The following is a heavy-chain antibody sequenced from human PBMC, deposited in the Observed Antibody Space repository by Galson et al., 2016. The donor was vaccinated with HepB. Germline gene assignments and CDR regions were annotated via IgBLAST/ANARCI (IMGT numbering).Heavy chain of an antibody. CDR1: GGSISSSNW. CDR2: IYRGGST. J-gene: IGHJ4*02. Sequence: QVQLQESGPGLVKPSETLSLTCAVSGGSISSSNWWSWVRQPPGKGLEWIGEIYRGGSTSYNPSLKSRVTISVGKAKDQFSLKLSCVTAADTAGYYCARGGGYDSSGRFDYWGQGTLVTVSS. V-gene: IGHV4-4*02. CDR3: ARGGGYDSSGRFDY. D-gene: IGHD3-22*01.